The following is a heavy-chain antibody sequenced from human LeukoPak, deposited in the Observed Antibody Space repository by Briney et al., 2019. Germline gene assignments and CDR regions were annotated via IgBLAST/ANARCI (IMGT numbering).Heavy chain of an antibody. D-gene: IGHD4-23*01. CDR2: IYYSGST. Sequence: SRTLSLTCTVSGGPICSGDYYWSWIRQPPGKGLEWIGYIYYSGSTYYNPSLKSRITISVDTSKNQFSLKLSSVTAAETALYYCARDSVGSNHFDYWGQGTLVTVSS. CDR1: GGPICSGDYY. CDR3: ARDSVGSNHFDY. V-gene: IGHV4-30-4*08. J-gene: IGHJ4*02.